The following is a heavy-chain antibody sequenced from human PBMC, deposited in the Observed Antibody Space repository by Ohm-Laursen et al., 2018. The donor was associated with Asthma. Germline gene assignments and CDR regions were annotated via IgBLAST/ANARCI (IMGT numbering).Heavy chain of an antibody. Sequence: SVKVSCKASGGTFSSYAISWVRQATGQGLEWMGWMNPNSGNTGYAQKFQGRVTMTRNTSISTAYMELSSLRSEDTAVYYCARGSDYSPSGSWGQGTLVTVSS. V-gene: IGHV1-8*02. D-gene: IGHD4-11*01. CDR2: MNPNSGNT. J-gene: IGHJ5*02. CDR1: GGTFSSYA. CDR3: ARGSDYSPSGS.